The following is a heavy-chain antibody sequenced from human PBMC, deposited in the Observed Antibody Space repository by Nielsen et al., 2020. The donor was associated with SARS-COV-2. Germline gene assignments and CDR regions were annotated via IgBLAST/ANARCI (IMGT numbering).Heavy chain of an antibody. J-gene: IGHJ6*02. Sequence: SLKISCAASGFTFDDYAMHWVRQAPGKGLEWVSGISWNSGSIGYADSVKGRFTISRDNAKNSLYLQMNSLRAEDTALYYCAKFGSYDSYYYGMDVWGQGTTVTVSS. V-gene: IGHV3-9*01. CDR1: GFTFDDYA. CDR2: ISWNSGSI. CDR3: AKFGSYDSYYYGMDV. D-gene: IGHD5-12*01.